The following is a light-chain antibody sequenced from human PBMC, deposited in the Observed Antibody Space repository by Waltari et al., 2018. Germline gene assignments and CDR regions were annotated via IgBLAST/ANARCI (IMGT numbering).Light chain of an antibody. CDR1: SSDIGTYDL. Sequence: QSALTQPASVSGSPGQSVTLSCTGTSSDIGTYDLVSWYQHHPGKAPKLIIYEVTKRPSSGSQRFSGSKSGNTASRTVSGLQADDEADYYCCSYVGGSTFFGGGTRLTVL. V-gene: IGLV2-23*02. CDR2: EVT. CDR3: CSYVGGSTF. J-gene: IGLJ2*01.